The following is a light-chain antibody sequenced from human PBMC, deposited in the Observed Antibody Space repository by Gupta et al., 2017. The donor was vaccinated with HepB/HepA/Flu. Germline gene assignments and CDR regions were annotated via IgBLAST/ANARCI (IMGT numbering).Light chain of an antibody. V-gene: IGLV1-40*01. CDR2: GNS. CDR3: QSYDSSLSGVV. Sequence: QSVLTQPPSVSGAPGQRVTISCTGSSSNIGAGYDVHWYQQIPGTAPKLLIYGNSNRPSGVPDRFSGSKSGTSSSLAITGLQAEDEADYYCQSYDSSLSGVVFVGGTKLTVL. J-gene: IGLJ2*01. CDR1: SSNIGAGYD.